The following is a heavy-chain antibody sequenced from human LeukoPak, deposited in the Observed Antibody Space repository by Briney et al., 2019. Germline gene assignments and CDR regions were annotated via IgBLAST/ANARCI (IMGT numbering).Heavy chain of an antibody. CDR3: ARHFSSTYFYFDY. CDR2: ICYSGST. V-gene: IGHV4-59*08. CDR1: GGSISDYC. J-gene: IGHJ4*02. D-gene: IGHD2-2*01. Sequence: PSETLSLTCTVSGGSISDYCWSWIRQPPGKGLEWIGYICYSGSTNYNPSLKSRVTISVDTSKNQCSLKMSSVTAADTALYYCARHFSSTYFYFDYWGQGTLVTVSS.